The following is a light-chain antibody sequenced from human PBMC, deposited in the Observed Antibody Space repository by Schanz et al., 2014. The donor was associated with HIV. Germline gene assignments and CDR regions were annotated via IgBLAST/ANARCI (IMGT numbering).Light chain of an antibody. V-gene: IGLV2-8*01. Sequence: QSALTQPPSASGSPGQSVTISCTGTRSDIGNHDFVSWYQHHPDKAPKLLIYEVSKRPSGVSNRFSGSKSGNTASLTVSGLQTEDEADYYCLSYAGNNNLIFGGGTKLTVL. CDR2: EVS. CDR3: LSYAGNNNLI. J-gene: IGLJ2*01. CDR1: RSDIGNHDF.